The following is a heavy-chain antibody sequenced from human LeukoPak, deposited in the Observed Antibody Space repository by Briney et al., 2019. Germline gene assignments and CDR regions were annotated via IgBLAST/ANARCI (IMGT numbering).Heavy chain of an antibody. V-gene: IGHV1-2*06. CDR3: ARDRGAFYGSGFYYNMDV. J-gene: IGHJ6*02. Sequence: ASVKVSCKASGYSFTAYYIHWVRQAPGQGLEWMGRINPSTGGTNLAQKFQGRVTVTRDTSMSTVYMELSRLISGDTAVYYCARDRGAFYGSGFYYNMDVWGQGTTVFVSS. D-gene: IGHD3-10*01. CDR1: GYSFTAYY. CDR2: INPSTGGT.